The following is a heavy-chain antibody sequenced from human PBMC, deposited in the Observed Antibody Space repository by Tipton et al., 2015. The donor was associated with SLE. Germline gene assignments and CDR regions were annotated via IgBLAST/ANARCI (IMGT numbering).Heavy chain of an antibody. J-gene: IGHJ4*02. Sequence: SLRLSCEASGFSFRNYGMHWVRQAPGKGLEWVAVIWFDERDKYYTDSVKGRFTISRGNSKNTVYLRMSSLRAEDTALFYCVKSGRVWCGESNFDHWGQGTLVTVSS. CDR1: GFSFRNYG. CDR3: VKSGRVWCGESNFDH. D-gene: IGHD3-10*01. CDR2: IWFDERDK. V-gene: IGHV3-33*06.